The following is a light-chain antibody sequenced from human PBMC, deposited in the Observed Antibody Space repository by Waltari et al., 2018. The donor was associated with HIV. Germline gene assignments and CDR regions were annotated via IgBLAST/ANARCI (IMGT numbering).Light chain of an antibody. J-gene: IGKJ1*01. CDR1: QSVSSSY. CDR3: QQYGSSRGT. CDR2: GAS. V-gene: IGKV3-20*01. Sequence: EIVLTQSPGTLSLSPGERATLSCRASQSVSSSYLAWFQQKPGQAPRLLIYGASSRATDSPDRFSGSGSGTNFTLTISRLEPEDFAVYYCQQYGSSRGTFGQGTKVEIK.